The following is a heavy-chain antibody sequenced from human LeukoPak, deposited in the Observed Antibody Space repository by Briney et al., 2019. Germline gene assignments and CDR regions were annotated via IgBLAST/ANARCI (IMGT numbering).Heavy chain of an antibody. CDR1: GFTFSSYS. V-gene: IGHV3-21*01. Sequence: GGSLRLSRAAAGFTFSSYSMNWVRQAPGKGLEWVSSISSSSSYIYYADSVKGRFTISRDNAKNSLYLQMNSLRAEYTAVYYCARDGRDWNDFDYWGQGTLVTVSS. CDR2: ISSSSSYI. CDR3: ARDGRDWNDFDY. D-gene: IGHD1-1*01. J-gene: IGHJ4*02.